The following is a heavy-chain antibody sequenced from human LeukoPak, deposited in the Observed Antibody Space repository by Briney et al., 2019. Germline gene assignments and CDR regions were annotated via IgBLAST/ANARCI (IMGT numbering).Heavy chain of an antibody. J-gene: IGHJ6*02. CDR3: AGSTIFGVVIEYYYGMDV. Sequence: GGPLRLSCAASGFTFSSYAMSWVRQAPGKGLEWVSYISSSGSTIYYADSVKGRFTISRDNAKNSLYLQMNSLRAEDTAVYYCAGSTIFGVVIEYYYGMDVWGQGTTVTVSS. V-gene: IGHV3-48*04. D-gene: IGHD3-3*01. CDR1: GFTFSSYA. CDR2: ISSSGSTI.